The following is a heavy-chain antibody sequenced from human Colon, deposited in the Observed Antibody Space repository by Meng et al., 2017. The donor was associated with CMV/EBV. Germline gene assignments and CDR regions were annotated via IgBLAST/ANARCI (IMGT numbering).Heavy chain of an antibody. CDR3: ARHMSEPESDPVDT. Sequence: SETLSLTCTVSGDSVISDIYYWDWIRQPPGKGLEWIGNVRYTGRTFYSPSLRGRLTISVDTSSNQFSLKLNSVTAADTAVYYCARHMSEPESDPVDTWSQGILVTVSS. CDR2: VRYTGRT. D-gene: IGHD1-26*01. CDR1: GDSVISDIYY. V-gene: IGHV4-39*01. J-gene: IGHJ5*02.